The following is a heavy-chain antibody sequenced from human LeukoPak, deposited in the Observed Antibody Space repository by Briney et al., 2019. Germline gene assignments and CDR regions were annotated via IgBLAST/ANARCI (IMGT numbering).Heavy chain of an antibody. D-gene: IGHD1-26*01. CDR3: ASSNSGSPRFDAFDI. J-gene: IGHJ3*02. CDR1: GFTFSSYS. V-gene: IGHV3-48*01. Sequence: GGSLRLSCAASGFTFSSYSMNWVRQAPGKGLEWVSYISSSSSTIYYADSVKGQFTISRDNAKNSLYLQMNSLRAEDTAVYYCASSNSGSPRFDAFDIWGQGTMVTVSS. CDR2: ISSSSSTI.